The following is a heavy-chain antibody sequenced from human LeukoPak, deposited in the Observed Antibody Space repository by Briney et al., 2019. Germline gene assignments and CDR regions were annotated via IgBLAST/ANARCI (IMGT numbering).Heavy chain of an antibody. CDR2: IYPGDSDT. V-gene: IGHV5-51*01. CDR3: AGGYVTAAGNNWFDS. CDR1: GYSFTNYW. J-gene: IGHJ5*01. D-gene: IGHD6-13*01. Sequence: GESLKISCKGSGYSFTNYWIGWVRQMPGKGLEWMGIIYPGDSDTRYSPSFQGQVTISADKSITTAYLQWSSLKASDTAMYYCAGGYVTAAGNNWFDSWGQGTLVTVSS.